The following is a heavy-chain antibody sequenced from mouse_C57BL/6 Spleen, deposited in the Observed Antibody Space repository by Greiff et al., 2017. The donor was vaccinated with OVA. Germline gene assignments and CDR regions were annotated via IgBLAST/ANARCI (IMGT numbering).Heavy chain of an antibody. J-gene: IGHJ4*01. CDR1: GFTFSSYT. V-gene: IGHV5-9*01. Sequence: EVQVVESGGGLVKPGGSLKLSCAASGFTFSSYTMSWVRQTPEKRLEWVATISGGGGNTYYPDSVKGRFTISRDNAKNTLYLQMSSLRSEDTALYYCARQGGPYYAMDYWGQGTSVTVAS. CDR3: ARQGGPYYAMDY. CDR2: ISGGGGNT.